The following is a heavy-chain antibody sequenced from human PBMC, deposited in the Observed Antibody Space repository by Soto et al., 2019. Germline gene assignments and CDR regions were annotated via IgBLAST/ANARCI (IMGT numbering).Heavy chain of an antibody. CDR1: GFSLSTSGVG. J-gene: IGHJ4*02. CDR2: IYWDDDK. Sequence: QITLNESGPTLVKPTQTLTLTCTFSGFSLSTSGVGVGWIRQPPGKDLEWLALIYWDDDKRYTASLKRRLTITKDTSKNQVVLTLTNMDPLDTATYYCTRRYFYSSGTEFAYWGQGILVTVSS. CDR3: TRRYFYSSGTEFAY. V-gene: IGHV2-5*02. D-gene: IGHD3-10*01.